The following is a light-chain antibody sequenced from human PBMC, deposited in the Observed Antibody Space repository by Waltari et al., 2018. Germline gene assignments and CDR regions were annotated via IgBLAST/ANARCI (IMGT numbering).Light chain of an antibody. CDR3: QQYNSWPPYT. Sequence: EIVMTQSPATLSVSPGERATPPCRASQGVSSSLAWYQQKPGQAPRLLIYGASSRATGIPGRFSGSGSGTDFTLTISSLQSEDFAVYYCQQYNSWPPYTFGQGTKLQIK. J-gene: IGKJ2*01. CDR2: GAS. CDR1: QGVSSS. V-gene: IGKV3-15*01.